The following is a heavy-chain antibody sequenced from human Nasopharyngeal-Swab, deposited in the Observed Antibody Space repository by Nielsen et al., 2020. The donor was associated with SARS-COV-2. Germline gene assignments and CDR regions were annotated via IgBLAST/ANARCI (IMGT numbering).Heavy chain of an antibody. CDR1: GFTFNMYS. V-gene: IGHV3-21*01. CDR3: ARLGTESYHYYSLDV. Sequence: GGSLRLSCVTSGFTFNMYSMHWVRQAPGKGLEWVSSISSSSNYIYYGDSVKGRFTISRDNTQNSLYLEMNSLRVEDTAAYYCARLGTESYHYYSLDVWGQGTTVTVSS. D-gene: IGHD1-1*01. J-gene: IGHJ6*02. CDR2: ISSSSNYI.